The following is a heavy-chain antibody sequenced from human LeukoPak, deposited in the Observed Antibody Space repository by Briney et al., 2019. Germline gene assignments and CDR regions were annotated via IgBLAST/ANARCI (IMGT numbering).Heavy chain of an antibody. Sequence: PGGSLRLSCGASGITFSSYSMNWARQAPGKGLEWVSYISSSGSTKYYADSVKGRFTISRDNAKNSLYLQINSLRAEDTAVYYCARSSYSSSSSVWGQGTMVTVSS. CDR1: GITFSSYS. CDR3: ARSSYSSSSSV. CDR2: ISSSGSTK. J-gene: IGHJ3*01. V-gene: IGHV3-48*04. D-gene: IGHD6-6*01.